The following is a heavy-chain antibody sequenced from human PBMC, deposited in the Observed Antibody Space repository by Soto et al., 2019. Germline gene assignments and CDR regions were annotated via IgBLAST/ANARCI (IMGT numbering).Heavy chain of an antibody. CDR1: GYTFTSYG. D-gene: IGHD3-9*01. CDR2: ISAHNGNT. Sequence: QVQLVQSGAEVKKPGASVKVSCKTSGYTFTSYGISWVRQAPGQGLEWMGWISAHNGNTIYAQKIRGRVTMTTDTSTSKADMGLRRLRSEDMAVYYCARALTPTDYWGQGTLVTVSS. V-gene: IGHV1-18*03. CDR3: ARALTPTDY. J-gene: IGHJ4*02.